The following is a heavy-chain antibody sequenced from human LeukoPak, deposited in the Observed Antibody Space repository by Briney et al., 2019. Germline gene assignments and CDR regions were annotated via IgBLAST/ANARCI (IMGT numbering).Heavy chain of an antibody. J-gene: IGHJ4*02. CDR3: ARDPPWEDRSGYEHY. CDR2: INPKSCGT. D-gene: IGHD5-12*01. V-gene: IGHV1-2*02. Sequence: GASVKVSCKSSGYTFTGYYMHWVRQAPGQGLEWMGWINPKSCGTNYAQKFQGRGTMTMDTAISTAYMYLIWLRVGDTAVYYCARDPPWEDRSGYEHYWGQGTLVTVSS. CDR1: GYTFTGYY.